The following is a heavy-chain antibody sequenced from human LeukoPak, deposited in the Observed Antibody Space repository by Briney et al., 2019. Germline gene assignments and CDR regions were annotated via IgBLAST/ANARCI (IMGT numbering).Heavy chain of an antibody. CDR3: VKDGGGYYSTTYDY. CDR1: GFTFSSYW. CDR2: IGNDGSIP. J-gene: IGHJ4*02. Sequence: GGSLRLSCTASGFTFSSYWMHWVRQAPGKGLVWVSCIGNDGSIPTYADSVKGRFTVSRDNAKNTLYLQMHSLRDEDTAVYYCVKDGGGYYSTTYDYWGQGTRVTVSS. D-gene: IGHD3-22*01. V-gene: IGHV3-74*01.